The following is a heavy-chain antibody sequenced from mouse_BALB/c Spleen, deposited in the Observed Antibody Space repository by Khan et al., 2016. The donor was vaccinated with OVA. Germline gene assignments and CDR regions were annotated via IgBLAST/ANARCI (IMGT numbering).Heavy chain of an antibody. J-gene: IGHJ2*01. D-gene: IGHD1-3*01. CDR2: INPSTGYT. V-gene: IGHV1-7*01. CDR3: ARRGLQWDFDY. Sequence: VQLQQSGAELAKPGASVKMSCKASGYTFINYWILWVKQRPGQGLEWIGYINPSTGYTEYNQNFKDKATLTADKSYSTAYMKLSSLTSEDSAVYYCARRGLQWDFDYWGQGTTLTVSS. CDR1: GYTFINYW.